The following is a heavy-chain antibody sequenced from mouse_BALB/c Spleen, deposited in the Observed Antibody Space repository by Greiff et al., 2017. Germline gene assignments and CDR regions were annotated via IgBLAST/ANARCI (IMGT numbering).Heavy chain of an antibody. CDR3: ARHSPRKLGRDTHAMDY. V-gene: IGHV5-6*01. D-gene: IGHD4-1*01. CDR1: GFTFSSYG. CDR2: ISSGGSYT. Sequence: EVQGVESGGDLVKPGGSLKLSCAASGFTFSSYGLSWVRQTPDKRLEWVATISSGGSYTYYPDSVKGRFTISRDNAKNTLYLQMSSLKSEDTAMYYCARHSPRKLGRDTHAMDYWGQGTSVTVSS. J-gene: IGHJ4*01.